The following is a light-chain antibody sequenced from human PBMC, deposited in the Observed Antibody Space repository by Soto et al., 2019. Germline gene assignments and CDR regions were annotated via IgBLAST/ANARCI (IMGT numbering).Light chain of an antibody. Sequence: EIVMTQSPATPSVSPGERATLSCRAGQSVSKNLAWYQQKPGQAPRLLIYGASSRATGIPDRFSGSGSGTDGTITISRLENEDGAVYYCQQYGSSTRAFGQGTKVDIK. CDR3: QQYGSSTRA. CDR1: QSVSKN. J-gene: IGKJ1*01. CDR2: GAS. V-gene: IGKV3-20*01.